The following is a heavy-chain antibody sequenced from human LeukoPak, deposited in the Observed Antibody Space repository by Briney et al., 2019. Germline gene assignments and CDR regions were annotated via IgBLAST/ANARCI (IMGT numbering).Heavy chain of an antibody. CDR1: GFTFSRYS. CDR2: ISSSSSYI. Sequence: GGSLRLSCAASGFTFSRYSMNWVRQAPGKGLEWVSSISSSSSYIYYADSVKGRFTISRDNAKNSLYLQMNSLRAEDTAVYYCARVHPVRGSSWTGDYWGQGTLVTVSS. J-gene: IGHJ4*02. CDR3: ARVHPVRGSSWTGDY. D-gene: IGHD6-13*01. V-gene: IGHV3-21*01.